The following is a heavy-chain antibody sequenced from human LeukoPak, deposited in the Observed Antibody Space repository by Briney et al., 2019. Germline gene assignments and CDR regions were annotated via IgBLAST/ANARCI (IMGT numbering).Heavy chain of an antibody. CDR1: GYSISSGYL. J-gene: IGHJ4*02. D-gene: IGHD1-26*01. CDR3: ARIKYSGPVDY. V-gene: IGHV4-38-2*02. CDR2: IDGSGSS. Sequence: SETLSLTCTVSGYSISSGYLWGWIRQPPGKGLEWIGSIDGSGSSYYNPSLKSRVTISVDTSKNQFSLKLSSVTAADTAVYFCARIKYSGPVDYWGQGTLVTVSS.